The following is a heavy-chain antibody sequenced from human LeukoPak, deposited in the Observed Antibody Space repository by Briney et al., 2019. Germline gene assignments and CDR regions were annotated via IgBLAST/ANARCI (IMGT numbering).Heavy chain of an antibody. J-gene: IGHJ6*02. CDR3: ARVRYYYGSGSLYYYYGMDV. CDR1: GGSISSYY. Sequence: PSEALSLTCTVSGGSISSYYWSWIRQPPGKGLEWIGYIYYSGSTNYNPSLKSRVTISVDTSKNQFSLKLSSVTAADTAVYYCARVRYYYGSGSLYYYYGMDVWGQGTTVTVSS. V-gene: IGHV4-59*01. CDR2: IYYSGST. D-gene: IGHD3-10*01.